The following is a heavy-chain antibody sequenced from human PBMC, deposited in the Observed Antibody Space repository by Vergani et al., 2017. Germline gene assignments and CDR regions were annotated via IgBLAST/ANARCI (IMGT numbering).Heavy chain of an antibody. D-gene: IGHD5-24*01. CDR1: GGSISSYY. CDR2: IYYSGST. V-gene: IGHV4-59*08. J-gene: IGHJ4*02. Sequence: QVQLQESGPGLVKPSETLSLTCTVPGGSISSYYWSWIRQPPGKGLEWIGYIYYSGSTNYNPALKSRVTISVDTSKNQFSLKLSSVTAADTAVYYCAHGEMATIFDYWGQGTLVTVSS. CDR3: AHGEMATIFDY.